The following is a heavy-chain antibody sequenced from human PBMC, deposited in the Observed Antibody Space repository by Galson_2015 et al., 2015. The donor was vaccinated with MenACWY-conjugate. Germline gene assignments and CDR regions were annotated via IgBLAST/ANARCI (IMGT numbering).Heavy chain of an antibody. Sequence: SVKVSCKASGYTFTTYYMHWIRQAPGQGLEWMGRIDPGSGGTDFAQKFQGRVTMTRDTSISTAYMEFSRLRSDDTAVYYCAREDMIRGSGYDFDFWGQGTLVTVS. CDR2: IDPGSGGT. J-gene: IGHJ4*02. CDR1: GYTFTTYY. V-gene: IGHV1-2*06. CDR3: AREDMIRGSGYDFDF. D-gene: IGHD5-12*01.